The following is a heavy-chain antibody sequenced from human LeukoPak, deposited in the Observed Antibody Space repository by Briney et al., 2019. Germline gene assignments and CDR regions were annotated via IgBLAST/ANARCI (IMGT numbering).Heavy chain of an antibody. CDR1: GGTFSSYA. V-gene: IGHV1-24*01. J-gene: IGHJ5*02. D-gene: IGHD4-11*01. CDR3: ASKRGWFDP. CDR2: FDPEDGET. Sequence: ASVKVSCKASGGTFSSYAISWVRQAPGQGLEWMGGFDPEDGETIYAQKFQGRVTMTEDTSTDTAYMELSSLRSEDTAVYYCASKRGWFDPWGQGTLVTVSS.